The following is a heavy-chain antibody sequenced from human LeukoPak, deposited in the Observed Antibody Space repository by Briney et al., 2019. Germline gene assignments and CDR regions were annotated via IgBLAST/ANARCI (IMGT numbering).Heavy chain of an antibody. V-gene: IGHV3-23*01. D-gene: IGHD1-26*01. CDR1: GFTFSSYV. CDR3: AKDPLIVGATRLFDY. CDR2: VTDSGGST. J-gene: IGHJ4*02. Sequence: GGSLRLSCGASGFTFSSYVMSWVRQAPGKGLEWVSAVTDSGGSTYYADSVKGRFTISRDNSKNTLYLQMNSLRAEDTAVYYCAKDPLIVGATRLFDYWGQGTLVTVSS.